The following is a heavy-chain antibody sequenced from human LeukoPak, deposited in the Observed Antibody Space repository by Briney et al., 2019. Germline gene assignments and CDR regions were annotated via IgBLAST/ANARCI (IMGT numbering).Heavy chain of an antibody. CDR1: AASISSLY. J-gene: IGHJ4*02. V-gene: IGHV4-4*07. CDR2: IYTSGST. CDR3: AKGDYYDSSGYFLDF. Sequence: SQTLSLTCTVSAASISSLYWTWIRQHAGKGLEWLRRIYTSGSTNYNPSLKSRAPISVGKSENHFSLKLTSVTAAETAVYYCAKGDYYDSSGYFLDFWGQGTLVTVSS. D-gene: IGHD3-22*01.